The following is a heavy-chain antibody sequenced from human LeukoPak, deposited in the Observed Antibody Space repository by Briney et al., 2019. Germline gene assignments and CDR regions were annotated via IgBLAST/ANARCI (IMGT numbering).Heavy chain of an antibody. CDR3: ARDRCSGGSCYFDY. V-gene: IGHV4-4*07. D-gene: IGHD2-15*01. CDR2: IYTSGST. J-gene: IGHJ4*02. Sequence: SETLSLTCTVSGGSISSYYWSWIRQPAGKGLEWNGRIYTSGSTNYNPSLKSRVTMSVDTSKNQFSLKLSSVTAADTAVYYCARDRCSGGSCYFDYWGQGTLVTVSS. CDR1: GGSISSYY.